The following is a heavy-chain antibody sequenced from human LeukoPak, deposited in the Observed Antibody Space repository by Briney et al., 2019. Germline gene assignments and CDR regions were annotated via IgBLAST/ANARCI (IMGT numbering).Heavy chain of an antibody. J-gene: IGHJ4*02. CDR3: ARGKFGELYYFEY. D-gene: IGHD3-10*01. CDR2: IYHSGTT. Sequence: PSETLSLTCSVSGGSITSGGYYWGWVRQHPGKGLEWIGYIYHSGTTLYNPSLKSRVTMSVDTSKNQFSLRLNSVTAADTAVYYCARGKFGELYYFEYWGQGTLVTVSS. CDR1: GGSITSGGYY. V-gene: IGHV4-31*03.